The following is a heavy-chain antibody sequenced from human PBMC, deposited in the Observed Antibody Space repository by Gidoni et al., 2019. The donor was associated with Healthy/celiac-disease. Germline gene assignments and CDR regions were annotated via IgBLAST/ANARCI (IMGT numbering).Heavy chain of an antibody. CDR1: GFTFSTYA. D-gene: IGHD2-15*01. J-gene: IGHJ4*02. CDR3: AKGVLDCSGGSCYWLDY. CDR2: ISGSGGST. V-gene: IGHV3-23*01. Sequence: EVQLLESGGGLVQPGGSLRLSCAAPGFTFSTYAMGGVRQAPGKGREWVSAISGSGGSTYYADSVKGRFTIARDNSKNTLDLQMNSLRAEDTAVYYCAKGVLDCSGGSCYWLDYWGQGTLVTVSS.